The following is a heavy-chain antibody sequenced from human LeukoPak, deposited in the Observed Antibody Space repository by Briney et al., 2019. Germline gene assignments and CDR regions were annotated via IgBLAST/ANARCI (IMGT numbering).Heavy chain of an antibody. CDR3: ARVPVWVLVVGAREAFDI. CDR1: GGSFSGYY. V-gene: IGHV4-34*01. CDR2: INHSGST. D-gene: IGHD1-26*01. Sequence: SETLSLTWAVYGGSFSGYYWSWIRQPPGKGLEWIGEINHSGSTNYNPSLKSRVTISVDTSKNQFSLKLSSVTAADTAVYYCARVPVWVLVVGAREAFDIWGQGTMVTVSS. J-gene: IGHJ3*02.